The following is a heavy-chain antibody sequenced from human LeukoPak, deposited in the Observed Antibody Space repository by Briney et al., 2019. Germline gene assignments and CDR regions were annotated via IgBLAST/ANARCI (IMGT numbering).Heavy chain of an antibody. Sequence: GGSLRLSCAASGFTFSSYAMSWVRQAPGKGLEWVSAISGSGGSTYYADSVKGRFTVSRDNSKNTLYLQMSSLRAVDTAVYYCAKEYYDFWSGYPHDYWGQGTLVTVSS. D-gene: IGHD3-3*01. CDR3: AKEYYDFWSGYPHDY. V-gene: IGHV3-23*01. J-gene: IGHJ4*02. CDR1: GFTFSSYA. CDR2: ISGSGGST.